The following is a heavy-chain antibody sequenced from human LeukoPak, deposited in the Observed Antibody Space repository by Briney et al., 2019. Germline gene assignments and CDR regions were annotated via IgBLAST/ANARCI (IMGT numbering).Heavy chain of an antibody. D-gene: IGHD4-17*01. J-gene: IGHJ4*02. CDR1: GGSISSYY. V-gene: IGHV4-59*01. CDR3: AREGDSDYGDYPYYFDY. CDR2: IYYSGST. Sequence: KPSETLSLTCTVSGGSISSYYWSWIRQPPGKGLEWIGYIYYSGSTNYNPSLKSRVTISVDTSKNQFSLKLSSVTAADTAVYYCAREGDSDYGDYPYYFDYWGQGTPVTVSS.